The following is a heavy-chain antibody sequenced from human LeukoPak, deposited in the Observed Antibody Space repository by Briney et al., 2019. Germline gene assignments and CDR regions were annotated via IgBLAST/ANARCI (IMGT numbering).Heavy chain of an antibody. V-gene: IGHV4-4*07. CDR3: ARVTLLEWLIFDY. CDR1: GGSISSYY. J-gene: IGHJ4*02. CDR2: IYTSGST. Sequence: SETLSLTCTVSGGSISSYYWSWIRQPPGKGLEWIGRIYTSGSTNYNPSLKSRVTMSVDTSKNQFSLKLSSVTAADTAVYYCARVTLLEWLIFDYWGQGTLVTVSS. D-gene: IGHD3-3*01.